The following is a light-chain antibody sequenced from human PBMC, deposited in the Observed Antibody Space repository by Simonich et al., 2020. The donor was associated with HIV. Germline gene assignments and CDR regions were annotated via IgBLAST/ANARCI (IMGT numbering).Light chain of an antibody. J-gene: IGLJ3*02. CDR1: SSNIGTNT. V-gene: IGLV1-44*01. CDR2: MNN. CDR3: AAWDDSLNGRV. Sequence: QSVLTQPPSASGTPGQRVTISCSGSSSNIGTNTGNWYQQLPGTAPKLLIYMNNQRPAGVPGRFSGSKSGTSASLAISGLQSEDEADYYCAAWDDSLNGRVFGGGTKLTVL.